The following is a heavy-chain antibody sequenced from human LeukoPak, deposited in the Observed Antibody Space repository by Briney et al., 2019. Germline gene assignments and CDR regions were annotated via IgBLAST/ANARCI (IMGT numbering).Heavy chain of an antibody. CDR2: IYYSGST. CDR3: ARRTGTSNYGMDV. Sequence: SETLSLTCTVSGGSISSYYRSWIRQPPGKGLEWIGYIYYSGSTNYNPSLKSRVTISVDTSKNQFSLKLSSVTAADTAVYYCARRTGTSNYGMDVWGQGTTVTVSS. CDR1: GGSISSYY. D-gene: IGHD1-7*01. J-gene: IGHJ6*02. V-gene: IGHV4-59*08.